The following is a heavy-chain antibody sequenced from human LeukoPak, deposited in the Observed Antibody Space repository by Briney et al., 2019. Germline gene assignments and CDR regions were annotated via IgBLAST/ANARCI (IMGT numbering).Heavy chain of an antibody. CDR3: TRGLVL. Sequence: GGSLRLSCVASGFTFSEFEMNWVRQAPGKGLEWVSDISSGGTTIFYADSVKGRFTISGDNARNSLYLQMNSLRDEDTAMYYCTRGLVLWGQGALVTVSS. CDR1: GFTFSEFE. D-gene: IGHD2/OR15-2a*01. CDR2: ISSGGTTI. V-gene: IGHV3-48*02. J-gene: IGHJ4*02.